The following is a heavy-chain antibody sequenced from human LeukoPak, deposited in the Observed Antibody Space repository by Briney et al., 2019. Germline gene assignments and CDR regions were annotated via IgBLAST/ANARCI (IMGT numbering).Heavy chain of an antibody. V-gene: IGHV1-18*01. J-gene: IGHJ4*02. CDR2: ISAYNGNT. D-gene: IGHD2-2*01. Sequence: GASVKVSCKASGYTFTSYGISWVRQAPGQGLEWMGWISAYNGNTNYAQKLQGRVTMTTDTSTSTAYMELRSLRSDDTAVYYCARDEPYCSSTSCYLSDYWGQGTLVTVSS. CDR1: GYTFTSYG. CDR3: ARDEPYCSSTSCYLSDY.